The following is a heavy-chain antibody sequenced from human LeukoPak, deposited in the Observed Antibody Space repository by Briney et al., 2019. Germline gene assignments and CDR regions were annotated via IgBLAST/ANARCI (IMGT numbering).Heavy chain of an antibody. Sequence: PSETLSLTCTVSGGSISSYYWSWIRQPAGKGLEWIGRIYTSGSTNYNPSLKSRVTMSVDTSKNQFSLKLSSVTAADTAVYYCARGYSYGYSLEGAFDIWGQGTMVTVSS. D-gene: IGHD5-18*01. CDR3: ARGYSYGYSLEGAFDI. V-gene: IGHV4-4*07. CDR1: GGSISSYY. J-gene: IGHJ3*02. CDR2: IYTSGST.